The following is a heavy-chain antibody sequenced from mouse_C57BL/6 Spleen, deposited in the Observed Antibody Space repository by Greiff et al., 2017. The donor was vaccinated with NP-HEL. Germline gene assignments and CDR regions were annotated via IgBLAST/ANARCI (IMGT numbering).Heavy chain of an antibody. CDR3: ANSFDY. Sequence: DVKLQESGPGLVKPSQSLSLTCSVTGYSITSGYYWNWIRQFPGNKLEWMGYISYDGSNNYNPSLKNRISITRDTSKNQFFLKLNSVTTEDTATYYCANSFDYWGQGTLVTVSA. V-gene: IGHV3-6*01. CDR2: ISYDGSN. D-gene: IGHD1-3*01. CDR1: GYSITSGYY. J-gene: IGHJ3*01.